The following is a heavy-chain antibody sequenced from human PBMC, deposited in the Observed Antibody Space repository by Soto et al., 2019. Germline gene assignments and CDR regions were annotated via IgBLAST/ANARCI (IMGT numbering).Heavy chain of an antibody. CDR3: ARERLSMVRGAPFY. J-gene: IGHJ4*02. V-gene: IGHV1-3*01. Sequence: ASVKVSCKASGDTYTNYLMNWVRQAPGQRLEWMGWINAGNGNTKYSQKFQDRVTITRDTSASTAYMELTSLRFEDTAVYYCARERLSMVRGAPFYWGQGTLVTVSS. D-gene: IGHD3-10*01. CDR2: INAGNGNT. CDR1: GDTYTNYL.